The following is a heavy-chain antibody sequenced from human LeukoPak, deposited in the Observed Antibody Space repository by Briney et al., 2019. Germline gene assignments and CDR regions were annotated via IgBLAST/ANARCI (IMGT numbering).Heavy chain of an antibody. CDR1: GFNFGIFS. D-gene: IGHD3-10*02. CDR2: ISGRGAET. Sequence: GGSLRLSCAASGFNFGIFSMSWVRQAPGKGLEWVSTISGRGAETFYADSVKGRFTISRDNSKNTLYLQMNSLRAEDTAVYYCARDFAAAAVRGLGWWFDPWGQGTLVTVSS. J-gene: IGHJ5*02. V-gene: IGHV3-23*01. CDR3: ARDFAAAAVRGLGWWFDP.